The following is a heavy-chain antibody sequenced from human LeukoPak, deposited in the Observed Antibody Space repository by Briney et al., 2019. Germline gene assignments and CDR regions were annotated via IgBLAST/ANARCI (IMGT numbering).Heavy chain of an antibody. V-gene: IGHV4-31*03. D-gene: IGHD4-11*01. CDR3: ARGPYRNSFDY. CDR1: GGSISSGGYY. Sequence: SQTLSLTCTVSGGSISSGGYYWSWIRQHPGKGLEWIGYIYYSGSTYYNPSLKSRVTISVDTSKNQFSLKLSSVTAADTAVYCCARGPYRNSFDYWGQGTLVTASS. J-gene: IGHJ4*02. CDR2: IYYSGST.